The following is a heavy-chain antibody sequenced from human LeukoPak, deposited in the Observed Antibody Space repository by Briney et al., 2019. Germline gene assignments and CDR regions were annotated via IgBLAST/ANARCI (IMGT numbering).Heavy chain of an antibody. V-gene: IGHV3-30*02. CDR1: GFTFSSNG. D-gene: IGHD3-10*01. Sequence: GGSLRLSCAASGFTFSSNGMHWARQAPGKGLEWVTFIQYDGGKKYYADSVKGRFTISRDNSKNTLYLEMNSLRAEDTAVYYCAKDIGSYYDYWGQGILVTVSS. CDR2: IQYDGGKK. CDR3: AKDIGSYYDY. J-gene: IGHJ4*02.